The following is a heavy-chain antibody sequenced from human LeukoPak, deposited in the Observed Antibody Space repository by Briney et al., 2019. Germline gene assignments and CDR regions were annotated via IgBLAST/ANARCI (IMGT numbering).Heavy chain of an antibody. CDR2: ISRSGST. CDR1: SYSISSGYY. V-gene: IGHV4-38-2*02. J-gene: IGHJ4*02. Sequence: SETLSLTCTVSSYSISSGYYWGWIRQPPGKGLEGIGSISRSGSTFYNPSLKSRVTISVDTSKNQFSLKLSSVTPADTAVYYCARDLSNSYGRIDYWGLGTLVTVSS. D-gene: IGHD5-18*01. CDR3: ARDLSNSYGRIDY.